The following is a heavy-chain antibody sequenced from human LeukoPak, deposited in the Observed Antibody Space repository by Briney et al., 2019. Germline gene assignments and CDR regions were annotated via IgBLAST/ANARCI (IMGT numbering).Heavy chain of an antibody. CDR2: ISSSGSTI. CDR3: ARGSRRWGPDY. J-gene: IGHJ4*02. Sequence: GGSLRLSCAASGFTFSSYSMNWVRQAPGKGLEWVSYISSSGSTIYYADSVKGRLTISRDNAKNSLYLQMNSLRAEDTAVYYCARGSRRWGPDYWGQGTLVTVSS. D-gene: IGHD4-23*01. V-gene: IGHV3-48*04. CDR1: GFTFSSYS.